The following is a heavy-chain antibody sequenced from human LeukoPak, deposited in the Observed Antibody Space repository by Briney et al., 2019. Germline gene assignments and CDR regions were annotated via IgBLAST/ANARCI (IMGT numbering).Heavy chain of an antibody. CDR1: GFTFSSYW. D-gene: IGHD3-10*01. V-gene: IGHV3-74*01. CDR2: INSDGSST. J-gene: IGHJ4*02. Sequence: GGSLRLSCAASGFTFSSYWMHWVRQAPGKGLVWVSRINSDGSSTSYADSVKGRFTISRDNAKNTLYLQMNSLRAEDTAVYYCARDETYYYGSGSYLSFDYWGQGTLVTVSS. CDR3: ARDETYYYGSGSYLSFDY.